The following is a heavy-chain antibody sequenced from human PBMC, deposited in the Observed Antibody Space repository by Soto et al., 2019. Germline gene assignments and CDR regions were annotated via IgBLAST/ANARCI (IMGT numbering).Heavy chain of an antibody. J-gene: IGHJ4*02. D-gene: IGHD3-10*01. CDR3: ARVRDY. CDR1: GFTFIDHY. V-gene: IGHV3-72*01. CDR2: TGNKANSYTT. Sequence: EVQLVESGGGLVQPGGSLRLSCAVSGFTFIDHYMDWVRQAPGKGLEWVGRTGNKANSYTTEYAVSVKGRFTISRDDSTNSLYLQMNSLKTEDTAMYYCARVRDYWGQGPLVTVSS.